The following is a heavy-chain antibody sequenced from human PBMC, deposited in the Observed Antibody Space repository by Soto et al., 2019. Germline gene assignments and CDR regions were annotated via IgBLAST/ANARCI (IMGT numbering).Heavy chain of an antibody. CDR2: INSDGSTT. CDR1: GFTFNTYW. Sequence: GGSLRLSCAASGFTFNTYWMHWVRQAPGKGLVWVSRINSDGSTTNYADSVKGRFTISRDTAKNTLYLQMNSLRAEDAAVYYCARDRSNWTYSDRTPAFDIWGQGTMVTVSS. CDR3: ARDRSNWTYSDRTPAFDI. V-gene: IGHV3-74*01. D-gene: IGHD1-7*01. J-gene: IGHJ3*02.